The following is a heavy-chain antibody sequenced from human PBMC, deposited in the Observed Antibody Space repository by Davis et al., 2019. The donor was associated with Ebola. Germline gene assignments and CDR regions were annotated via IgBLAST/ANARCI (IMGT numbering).Heavy chain of an antibody. V-gene: IGHV1-8*01. Sequence: ASVKASCKASGYTFTSYDINWVRQATGQGLEWMGWINPNSGGTNYAQKFQGRVTITADKSTSTAYMELSSLRSEDTAVYYCASGTADDFWSGYPLYGMDVWGQGTTVTVSS. CDR2: INPNSGGT. J-gene: IGHJ6*02. CDR1: GYTFTSYD. CDR3: ASGTADDFWSGYPLYGMDV. D-gene: IGHD3-3*01.